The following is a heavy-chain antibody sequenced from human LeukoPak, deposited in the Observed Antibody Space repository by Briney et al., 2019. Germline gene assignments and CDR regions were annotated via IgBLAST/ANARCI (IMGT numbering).Heavy chain of an antibody. Sequence: PGGSLRLSCAASGFTFSSYSMTWVRQAPGKGLEWVSSISSSSSYIYYADSVKGRFTISRDNAKNSLYLQMNSLRAEDTAVYYCARAQEERYYDILTGYTNYFDYWGQGTLVTVSS. V-gene: IGHV3-21*01. D-gene: IGHD3-9*01. CDR1: GFTFSSYS. CDR3: ARAQEERYYDILTGYTNYFDY. J-gene: IGHJ4*02. CDR2: ISSSSSYI.